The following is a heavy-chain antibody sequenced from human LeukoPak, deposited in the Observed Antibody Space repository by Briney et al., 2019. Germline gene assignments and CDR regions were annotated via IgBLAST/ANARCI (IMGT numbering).Heavy chain of an antibody. CDR3: TRVHSGTSWGAFDI. D-gene: IGHD1-26*01. CDR1: GGSISGYY. CDR2: IYNSGNT. V-gene: IGHV4-59*01. J-gene: IGHJ3*02. Sequence: PSETLSLTCTVSGGSISGYYWSWIRQPPGKGLEWIGYIYNSGNTNYNPSLKSRVTISADTSKNQFSLKLSSVTAADTAMYYCTRVHSGTSWGAFDIWGQGTMVTVSS.